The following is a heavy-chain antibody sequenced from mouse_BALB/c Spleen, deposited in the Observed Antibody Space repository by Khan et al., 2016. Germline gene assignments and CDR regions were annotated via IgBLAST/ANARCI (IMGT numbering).Heavy chain of an antibody. CDR2: INTNTGET. D-gene: IGHD1-1*01. CDR3: ATGITTVKATRRDY. V-gene: IGHV9-3-1*01. J-gene: IGHJ2*01. CDR1: GYTFTNFG. Sequence: QIQLVQSGPELKKPGETVKISCKASGYTFTNFGINWVRQAPGKGLEWMDWINTNTGETTYADDFKGRFAFSLETSASTAYLQVNNLNNENTATYFCATGITTVKATRRDYWGQGTTVTVSS.